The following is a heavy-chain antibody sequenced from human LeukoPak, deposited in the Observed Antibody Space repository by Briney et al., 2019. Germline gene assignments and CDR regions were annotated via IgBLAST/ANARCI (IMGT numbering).Heavy chain of an antibody. CDR1: GGSISSYY. V-gene: IGHV4-59*08. Sequence: SETLSLTCTVSGGSISSYYWSWIRQPPGKGLEWIGYIYYSGSTNYNPSLKSRVTISVDTSKNQFTLKLSSVTAADTAVYYCARLAGPHYDLDYWGQGTLVTVSS. D-gene: IGHD3-22*01. J-gene: IGHJ4*02. CDR3: ARLAGPHYDLDY. CDR2: IYYSGST.